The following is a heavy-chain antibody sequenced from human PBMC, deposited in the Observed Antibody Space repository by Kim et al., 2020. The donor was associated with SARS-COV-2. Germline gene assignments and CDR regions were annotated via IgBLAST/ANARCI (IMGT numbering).Heavy chain of an antibody. CDR3: AREGQQALWED. CDR2: IYSDGST. CDR1: GFTVSSNY. V-gene: IGHV3-53*01. J-gene: IGHJ4*02. D-gene: IGHD5-18*01. Sequence: GGSLRLSCAASGFTVSSNYMFWVRQAPGKGLEWVSVIYSDGSTYYADSVKGRFITSRDSSKNTLYLQMNSLRVDDTAMYYCAREGQQALWEDCGQGTLVTVSS.